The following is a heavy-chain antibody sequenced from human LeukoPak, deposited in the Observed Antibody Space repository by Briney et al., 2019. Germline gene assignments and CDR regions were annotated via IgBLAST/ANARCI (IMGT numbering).Heavy chain of an antibody. CDR3: ARGLDTNDWSDAFDI. D-gene: IGHD2-21*01. CDR1: GGSISSGDYS. J-gene: IGHJ3*02. Sequence: SETLSLTCAVSGGSISSGDYSWSWIRQPPGKGLEWIGYVYYSGSTYSNLSLKSRVTISVDTSKNQFSLKLSPVTAADTAVYYCARGLDTNDWSDAFDIWGQGTMVTVSS. CDR2: VYYSGST. V-gene: IGHV4-30-4*07.